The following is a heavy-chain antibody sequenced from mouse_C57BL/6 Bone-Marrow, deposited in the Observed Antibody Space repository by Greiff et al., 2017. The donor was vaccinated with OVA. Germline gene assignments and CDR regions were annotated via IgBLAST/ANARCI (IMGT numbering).Heavy chain of an antibody. J-gene: IGHJ2*01. D-gene: IGHD2-10*02. CDR2: INPNNGGT. CDR1: GYTFTDYN. V-gene: IGHV1-18*01. Sequence: VQLQQSGPELVKPGASVKIPCKASGYTFTDYNMDWVKQSHGKSLEWIGDINPNNGGTIYNQKFKGKATLTVDKSSSTAYMELRSLTSEDTAVYYCARLYGKGFDYWGQGTTLTVSS. CDR3: ARLYGKGFDY.